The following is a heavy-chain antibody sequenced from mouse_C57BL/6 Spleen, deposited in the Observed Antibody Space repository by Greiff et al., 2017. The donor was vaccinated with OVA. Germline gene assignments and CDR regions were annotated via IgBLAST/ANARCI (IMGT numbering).Heavy chain of an antibody. J-gene: IGHJ2*01. V-gene: IGHV1-80*01. CDR3: ARFTTVVAFDY. D-gene: IGHD1-1*01. CDR2: IYPGDGDT. CDR1: GYAFSSYW. Sequence: VQLQQSGAELVKPGASVKISCKASGYAFSSYWMNWVKQRPGKGLEWIGQIYPGDGDTNYNGKFKGKATLTADKSSSTAYMQLSSLTSEDSAVYFCARFTTVVAFDYWGQGTTLTVSS.